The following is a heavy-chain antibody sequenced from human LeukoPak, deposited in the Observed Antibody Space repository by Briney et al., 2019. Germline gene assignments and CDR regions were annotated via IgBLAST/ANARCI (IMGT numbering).Heavy chain of an antibody. D-gene: IGHD4-17*01. Sequence: SETLSLTCTVSGGSISRSSYYWGWIRQPPGKGLEWIGSIYHSGSTYYSPSLKSRVTISVDTSKDQFSLKLSSVTAADTAVYYCARGPPTVTTKGYYFDYWGQGTLVTVSS. V-gene: IGHV4-39*07. J-gene: IGHJ4*02. CDR3: ARGPPTVTTKGYYFDY. CDR2: IYHSGST. CDR1: GGSISRSSYY.